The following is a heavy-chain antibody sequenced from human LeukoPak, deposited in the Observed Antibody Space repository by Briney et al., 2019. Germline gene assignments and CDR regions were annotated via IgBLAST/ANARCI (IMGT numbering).Heavy chain of an antibody. V-gene: IGHV3-23*01. CDR1: GFTVSSNY. CDR3: AKDQGPKLDFDY. CDR2: ISGSGGST. D-gene: IGHD1-1*01. Sequence: GGSLRLSCAASGFTVSSNYMSWVRQAPGKGLEWVSAISGSGGSTYYADSVKGRFTISRDNSKNMLYLQMNSLRAEDTAVYYCAKDQGPKLDFDYWGQGTLVTVSS. J-gene: IGHJ4*02.